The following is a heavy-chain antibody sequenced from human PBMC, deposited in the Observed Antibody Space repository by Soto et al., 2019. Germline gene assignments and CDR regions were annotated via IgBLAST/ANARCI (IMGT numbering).Heavy chain of an antibody. V-gene: IGHV4-31*03. CDR3: ARGAAAEHQFVFVPAASRASDWFDP. CDR2: IYYSGST. CDR1: GGSISSGGYY. D-gene: IGHD2-2*01. Sequence: PSETLSLTCTVSGGSISSGGYYWGWIRQHPGKGLEWIGYIYYSGSTYYNPSLKSRVTISVDTSKNQFSLKLSSVTAADTAVYYCARGAAAEHQFVFVPAASRASDWFDPWGQGTLVTVSS. J-gene: IGHJ5*02.